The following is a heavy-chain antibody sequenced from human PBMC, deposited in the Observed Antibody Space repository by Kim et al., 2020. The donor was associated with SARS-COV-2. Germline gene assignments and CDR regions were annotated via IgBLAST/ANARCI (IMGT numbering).Heavy chain of an antibody. CDR3: AKRQLQYCGNGGCFSGRG. CDR1: GFPFSLYS. D-gene: IGHD2-8*01. J-gene: IGHJ4*02. Sequence: GGSLRLSCTVSGFPFSLYSMSWVRQSPGKGLDWVSSISDSGVNTYYADSAKGRFTVSRDNSNNTLFLQMDSLRVEDTAVYFCAKRQLQYCGNGGCFSGRGWGQGTLVTVSS. CDR2: ISDSGVNT. V-gene: IGHV3-23*01.